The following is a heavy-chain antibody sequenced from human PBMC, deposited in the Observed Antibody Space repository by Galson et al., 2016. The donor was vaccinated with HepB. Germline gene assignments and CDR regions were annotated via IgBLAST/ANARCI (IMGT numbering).Heavy chain of an antibody. Sequence: QSGAEVKKPGESLKISCEGSGYNFNDYWIAWVRQMPGRGLEWMGIIWPGDSDTRYSPSFQGQVTISADKSINTAYLQWRSLKASDTAVYFCARIAAERAANQSRPHWGQGTRVAVSS. CDR1: GYNFNDYW. V-gene: IGHV5-51*01. D-gene: IGHD1-1*01. J-gene: IGHJ1*01. CDR3: ARIAAERAANQSRPH. CDR2: IWPGDSDT.